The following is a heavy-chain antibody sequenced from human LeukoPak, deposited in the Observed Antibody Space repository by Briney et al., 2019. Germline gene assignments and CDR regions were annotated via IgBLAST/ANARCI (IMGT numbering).Heavy chain of an antibody. CDR1: GFTFDDYA. V-gene: IGHV3-9*01. CDR2: ISWNSGSI. Sequence: GGSLRLSCAASGFTFDDYAMHWVRQAPGKGLEWVSGISWNSGSIGYADSVKGRFTVSRDNVKNSLLLQMNSLRAEDTAAYYCARLHSAIYYGDAFDIWGQGTMVIVSS. J-gene: IGHJ3*02. CDR3: ARLHSAIYYGDAFDI. D-gene: IGHD1-26*01.